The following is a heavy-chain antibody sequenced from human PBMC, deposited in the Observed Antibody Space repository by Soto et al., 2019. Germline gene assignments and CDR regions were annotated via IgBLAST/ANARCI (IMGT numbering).Heavy chain of an antibody. D-gene: IGHD3-22*01. V-gene: IGHV3-30*18. CDR2: ISYDGSNK. J-gene: IGHJ5*02. CDR1: GFTFSSYG. CDR3: AKARDYDSSGYYLNWFDP. Sequence: GGSLRLSCAASGFTFSSYGMHWVRQAPGRGLEWVAVISYDGSNKYYADSVKGRFTISRDNSKNTLYLQMNSLRAEDTAVYYCAKARDYDSSGYYLNWFDPWGQGTLVTVSS.